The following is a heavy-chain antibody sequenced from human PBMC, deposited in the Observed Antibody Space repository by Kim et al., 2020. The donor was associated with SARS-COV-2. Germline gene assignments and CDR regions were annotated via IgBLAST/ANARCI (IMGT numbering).Heavy chain of an antibody. J-gene: IGHJ4*02. V-gene: IGHV3-11*06. CDR3: ARAVTRSGSFDY. Sequence: GGSLRLSCAASGFTFSDYYMSWIRQAPGKGLEWVSYISSSSSYTNYADSVKGRFTISRDNAKNSLYLQMNSLRAEDTAVYYCARAVTRSGSFDYWGQGTLVTVSS. D-gene: IGHD3-10*01. CDR2: ISSSSSYT. CDR1: GFTFSDYY.